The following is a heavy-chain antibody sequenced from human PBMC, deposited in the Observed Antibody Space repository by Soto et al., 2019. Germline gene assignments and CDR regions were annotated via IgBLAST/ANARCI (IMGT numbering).Heavy chain of an antibody. CDR1: GFTFDDYA. J-gene: IGHJ4*02. CDR2: ISWNSGSI. Sequence: PGGSLRLSCAASGFTFDDYAMHWVRQAPGKGLEWVSGISWNSGSIGYADSVKGRFTISRDNAKNSLYLQMNSLRAGDTAVYYCARVGRLRFFDYWGQGTLVTVSS. D-gene: IGHD5-12*01. V-gene: IGHV3-9*01. CDR3: ARVGRLRFFDY.